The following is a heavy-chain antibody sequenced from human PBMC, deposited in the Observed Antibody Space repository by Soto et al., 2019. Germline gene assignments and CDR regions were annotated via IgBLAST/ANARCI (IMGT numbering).Heavy chain of an antibody. CDR1: GGSLSGYY. D-gene: IGHD1-7*01. V-gene: IGHV4-34*01. J-gene: IGHJ6*02. CDR2: INHRGSS. Sequence: SETLSLTCAVYGGSLSGYYWSWIRQSPGKGLEWIGEINHRGSSDYNPSLKSRVTISIDASKNHVSLELTSVTAADTAVYYCARSDNRNSLYGVDVWGQGTAVS. CDR3: ARSDNRNSLYGVDV.